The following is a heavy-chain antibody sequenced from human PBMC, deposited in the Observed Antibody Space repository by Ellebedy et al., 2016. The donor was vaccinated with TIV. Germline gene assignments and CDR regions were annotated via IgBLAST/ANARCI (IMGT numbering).Heavy chain of an antibody. J-gene: IGHJ4*02. V-gene: IGHV4-59*01. CDR2: IHYSGST. D-gene: IGHD6-13*01. CDR3: ARGGSRSSWYFDY. CDR1: GGSISNSY. Sequence: SETLSLTCTVSGGSISNSYWSWIRQPPGKGLEWIGYIHYSGSTNYNPSLKSRVTISVDTSKNQFSLNLSSVTAADTAAYYCARGGSRSSWYFDYWGQGTLVTVSS.